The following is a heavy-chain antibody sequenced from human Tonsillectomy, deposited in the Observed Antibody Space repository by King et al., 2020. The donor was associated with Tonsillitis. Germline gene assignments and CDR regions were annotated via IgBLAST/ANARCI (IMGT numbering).Heavy chain of an antibody. V-gene: IGHV4-59*01. J-gene: IGHJ6*02. D-gene: IGHD6-19*01. CDR2: IYYSGST. Sequence: VQLQESGPGLVKPSETLSLTCTVSGGSISSYYWSWIRQPPGKGLEWIGYIYYSGSTNYNPSLKSRVTISVDTSKNQFSLKLSSVTAADTAVYYCARDKYSSGWSDYYYYYGMDVWGQGTTVTVS. CDR1: GGSISSYY. CDR3: ARDKYSSGWSDYYYYYGMDV.